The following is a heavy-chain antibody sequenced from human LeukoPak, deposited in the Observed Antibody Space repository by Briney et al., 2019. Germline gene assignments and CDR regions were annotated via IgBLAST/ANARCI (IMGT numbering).Heavy chain of an antibody. CDR2: INHSGST. D-gene: IGHD3-16*01. J-gene: IGHJ4*02. Sequence: SETLSLTCAVYGGSLSGYYWSWIRQPPGKGLEWIGEINHSGSTNYNPSLKSRVTISVDTSKNQFSLKLSSVTAADTAVYYCTRPRPGGGWFDYWGQGTRVTVSS. CDR3: TRPRPGGGWFDY. CDR1: GGSLSGYY. V-gene: IGHV4-34*01.